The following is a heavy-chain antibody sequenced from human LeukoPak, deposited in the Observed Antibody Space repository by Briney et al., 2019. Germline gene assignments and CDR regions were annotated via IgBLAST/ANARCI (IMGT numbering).Heavy chain of an antibody. Sequence: SETLSLTCAVYGGSFSGYYWSWIRQPPGKGLEWIGEINHSGSTNYNPSLKSRVTISVDTSKNQFSLKLSSVTAADTAVYYCARAPYWGYSYGRQNWFDPWGQGTLVTVSS. V-gene: IGHV4-34*01. D-gene: IGHD5-18*01. J-gene: IGHJ5*02. CDR1: GGSFSGYY. CDR2: INHSGST. CDR3: ARAPYWGYSYGRQNWFDP.